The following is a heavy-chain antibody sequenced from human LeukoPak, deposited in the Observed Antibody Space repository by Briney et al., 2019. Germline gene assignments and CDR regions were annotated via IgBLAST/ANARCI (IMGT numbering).Heavy chain of an antibody. D-gene: IGHD1-7*01. J-gene: IGHJ4*02. CDR3: ARDRGVNYYFDY. Sequence: GASVKVSCKASGYTFTDYYMHWMRQAPGQGLDWMGWINPKSGGTNYAQKFQGRVTMTRDTSISTAYMELSRLRSEDTAVYYCARDRGVNYYFDYWGQGTLVTVSS. CDR1: GYTFTDYY. CDR2: INPKSGGT. V-gene: IGHV1-2*02.